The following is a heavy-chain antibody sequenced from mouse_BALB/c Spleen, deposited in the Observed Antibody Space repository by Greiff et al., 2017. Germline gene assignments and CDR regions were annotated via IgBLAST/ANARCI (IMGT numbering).Heavy chain of an antibody. Sequence: EVQLVESGGGLVKPGGSLKLSCAASGFTFSDYYMYWVRQTPEKRLEWVATISDGGSYTYYPDSVKGRFTISRDNAKNNLYLQMSSLKSEDTAMYYCARDQGYYYGYNFDYWGQGTTLTVSS. CDR3: ARDQGYYYGYNFDY. V-gene: IGHV5-4*02. D-gene: IGHD1-2*01. CDR2: ISDGGSYT. CDR1: GFTFSDYY. J-gene: IGHJ2*01.